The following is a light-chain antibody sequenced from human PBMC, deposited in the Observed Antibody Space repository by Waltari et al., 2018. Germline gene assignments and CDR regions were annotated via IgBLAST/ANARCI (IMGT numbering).Light chain of an antibody. V-gene: IGLV2-14*03. CDR2: DVD. CDR1: SSYVGGRNP. Sequence: QSALTQPASVSGSPGPSLTIPCTGTSSYVGGRNPVSWYQQHPGKAPKLVIYDVDNRPSGISNRFSGSRSGNTASLSISGLQAEDEADYYCKSYTTSSTFVFGTGTQVTVL. CDR3: KSYTTSSTFV. J-gene: IGLJ1*01.